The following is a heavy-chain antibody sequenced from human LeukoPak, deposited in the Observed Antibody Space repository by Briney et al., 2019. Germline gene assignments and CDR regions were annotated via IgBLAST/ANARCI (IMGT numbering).Heavy chain of an antibody. CDR3: AKAFRIVGIGNPDDVFDI. CDR2: IAGTGGST. CDR1: GFTFNKYA. D-gene: IGHD1-26*01. V-gene: IGHV3-23*01. J-gene: IGHJ3*02. Sequence: QAGGSLRLSCAASGFTFNKYAMNWVRQAPGKGLEWVSSIAGTGGSTYYADSVKGRFTLSRDNSENTLYLQLNSLRAEDSAMYYCAKAFRIVGIGNPDDVFDIWGQGTVVTVST.